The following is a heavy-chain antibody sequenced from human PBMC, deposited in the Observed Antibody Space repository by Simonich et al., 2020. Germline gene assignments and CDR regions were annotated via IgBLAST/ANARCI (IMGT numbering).Heavy chain of an antibody. CDR1: GFTFSSYA. D-gene: IGHD2-15*01. V-gene: IGHV3-30*07. J-gene: IGHJ3*02. Sequence: QVLLVESGGGVVQPGRSLRLYCAASGFTFSSYAMQCVRQAPGKGLELVSVISYDGSNKYYSDSVKGRVTISRDNSQNTLYLQRTSLRAEDTAVYYCAREGLLLDAFDIWGQGTMVTVSS. CDR2: ISYDGSNK. CDR3: AREGLLLDAFDI.